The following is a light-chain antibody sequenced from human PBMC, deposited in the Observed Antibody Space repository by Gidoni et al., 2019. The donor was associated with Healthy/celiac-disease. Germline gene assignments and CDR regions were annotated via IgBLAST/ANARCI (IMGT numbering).Light chain of an antibody. Sequence: DIVMTQSPDSLAVSLGERATINCKSSQSILYSSNNKNYLVGYQQKPGQPPKLLIYWASTRESGVPDRFRGSGSGTDFTLTISSLQAEDVAVYYCQQYYTTPLTFXGXTKVEIK. J-gene: IGKJ4*01. CDR2: WAS. V-gene: IGKV4-1*01. CDR1: QSILYSSNNKNY. CDR3: QQYYTTPLT.